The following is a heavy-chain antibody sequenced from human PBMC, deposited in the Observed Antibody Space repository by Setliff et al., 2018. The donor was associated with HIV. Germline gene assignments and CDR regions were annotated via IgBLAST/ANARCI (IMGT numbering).Heavy chain of an antibody. CDR2: IYYSGST. CDR1: GGSIRSTSYY. D-gene: IGHD1-26*01. V-gene: IGHV4-39*07. J-gene: IGHJ4*02. Sequence: SETLSLTCTVSGGSIRSTSYYWGWIRRPPGKGLEWIGSIYYSGSTYYNPSLKSRVTISVDLSKKQISLKLSSVTAADTAIYYCAIRSRLGGSSNYFDSWGQGALVTVSS. CDR3: AIRSRLGGSSNYFDS.